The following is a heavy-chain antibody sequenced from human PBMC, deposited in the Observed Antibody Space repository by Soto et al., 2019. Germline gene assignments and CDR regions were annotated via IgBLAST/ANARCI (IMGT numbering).Heavy chain of an antibody. CDR3: AREDRTTVVTGGH. CDR2: VYYNGAT. Sequence: SETLSLTYAVSGVSISSSTYYWGWIRQPPGKGLEWMGTVYYNGATQYNPSLKGRVIVSVDTSNNQFSLKLTSVTAADTAVYFCAREDRTTVVTGGHWGQGILVTVS. CDR1: GVSISSSTYY. D-gene: IGHD4-4*01. J-gene: IGHJ4*02. V-gene: IGHV4-39*02.